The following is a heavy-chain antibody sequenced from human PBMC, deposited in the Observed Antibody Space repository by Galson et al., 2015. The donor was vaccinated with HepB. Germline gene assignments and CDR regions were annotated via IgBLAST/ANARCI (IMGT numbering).Heavy chain of an antibody. V-gene: IGHV3-11*01. Sequence: LRLSCAVSGFSFSDFYMTWIRQAPGKGLEWISYISGSGTTTYYADSLKGRFTVSRDNVKKSLYLQMNSLRAEDTAVYYCAKAAGWFDPLGQGTLVTVSS. CDR2: ISGSGTTT. CDR3: AKAAGWFDP. J-gene: IGHJ5*02. CDR1: GFSFSDFY.